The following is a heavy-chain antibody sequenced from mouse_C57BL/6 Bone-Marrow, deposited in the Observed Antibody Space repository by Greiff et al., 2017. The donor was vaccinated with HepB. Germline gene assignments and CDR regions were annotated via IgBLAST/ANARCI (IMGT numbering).Heavy chain of an antibody. V-gene: IGHV5-9*01. D-gene: IGHD3-2*02. CDR3: ARHPDSSGYYFDY. J-gene: IGHJ2*01. CDR1: GFTFSSYT. Sequence: EVQVVESGGGLVKPGGSLKLSCAASGFTFSSYTMSWVRQTPEKRLEWVATISGGGGNTYYPDSVKGRFTISRDNAKNTLYLQMSSLRSEDTALYYCARHPDSSGYYFDYWGQGTTLTVSS. CDR2: ISGGGGNT.